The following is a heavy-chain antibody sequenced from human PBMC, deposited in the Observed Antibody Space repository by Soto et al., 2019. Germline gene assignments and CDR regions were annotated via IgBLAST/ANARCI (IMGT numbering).Heavy chain of an antibody. CDR1: GFTFSSYG. CDR3: AKGIYGDYATNWFDP. Sequence: QVQLVESGGGVVQPGRSLRLSCAASGFTFSSYGMHWVRQAPGKGLEWVAVISYDGSNKYYADSVKGRFTISRDNSKNTLYLQMNSPRAEDTAVYYCAKGIYGDYATNWFDPWGQGTLVTVSS. V-gene: IGHV3-30*18. D-gene: IGHD4-17*01. CDR2: ISYDGSNK. J-gene: IGHJ5*02.